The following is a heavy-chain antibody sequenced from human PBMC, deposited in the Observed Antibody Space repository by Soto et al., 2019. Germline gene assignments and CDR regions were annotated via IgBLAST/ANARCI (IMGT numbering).Heavy chain of an antibody. J-gene: IGHJ4*02. Sequence: QVQLVQSGAEVKKPGSSVKVSCKASGGTFSSYAISWVRQAPGQGLEWMGGIIPILGTANYAQKFQGRVTITANESTSTAYMELSSLRSEDTAVYYCARVPTNSGSYFFPEAAPYYYFDYWGQGTLVTVSS. CDR3: ARVPTNSGSYFFPEAAPYYYFDY. CDR1: GGTFSSYA. V-gene: IGHV1-69*01. CDR2: IIPILGTA. D-gene: IGHD1-26*01.